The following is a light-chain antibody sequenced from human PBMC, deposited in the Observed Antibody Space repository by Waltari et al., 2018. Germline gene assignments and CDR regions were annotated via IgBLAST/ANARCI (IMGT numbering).Light chain of an antibody. CDR3: QQYYSTPFT. V-gene: IGKV4-1*01. Sequence: VVSHAPDSLAVSLGERATINCKSSQSVLYSPNNYNYLAWYQQKPGQPPNLLIYWASTRESGVPDRFSGSGSGTDFTLTISSLQAEDVAVYYCQQYYSTPFTFGPGTKVDIK. CDR2: WAS. CDR1: QSVLYSPNNYNY. J-gene: IGKJ3*01.